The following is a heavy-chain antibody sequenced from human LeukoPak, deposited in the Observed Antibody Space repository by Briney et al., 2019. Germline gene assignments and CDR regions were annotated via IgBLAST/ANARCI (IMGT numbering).Heavy chain of an antibody. CDR2: IKQDGSEK. Sequence: TGGSLRLSCAASGFTFSSYSMNWVRQAPGKGLEWVANIKQDGSEKYYVDSVKGRFTISRDNAKNSLYLQMNSLRAEDTAVYYCARDGRVGATSYWGQGTLVTVSS. CDR3: ARDGRVGATSY. CDR1: GFTFSSYS. D-gene: IGHD1-26*01. J-gene: IGHJ4*02. V-gene: IGHV3-7*01.